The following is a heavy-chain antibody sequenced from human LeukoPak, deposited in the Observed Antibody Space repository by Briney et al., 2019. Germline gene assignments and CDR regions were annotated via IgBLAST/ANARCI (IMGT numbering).Heavy chain of an antibody. D-gene: IGHD4-17*01. V-gene: IGHV3-15*01. Sequence: GGSLRLSCVASGFTFSDAWMSWVRQAPGKGLEWVGRIKSKTDGGSTDYAAPVKGRFTISRDDSKNTLYLQMNSLKTEDTAVYYCTTTYGDYYFDYWGQGTLVTVSS. J-gene: IGHJ4*02. CDR2: IKSKTDGGST. CDR1: GFTFSDAW. CDR3: TTTYGDYYFDY.